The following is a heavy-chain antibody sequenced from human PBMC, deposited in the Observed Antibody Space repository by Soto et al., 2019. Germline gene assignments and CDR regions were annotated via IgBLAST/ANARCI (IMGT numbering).Heavy chain of an antibody. J-gene: IGHJ4*02. Sequence: EMQLVESGGDLVQPGGSLRLSCAASGFTFSTYWMSWARQAPGKGLEWVANIKQDGSEKNYVDSVKGRFTISRDNAKNSLYPQMNSLRAEDTAVYHCVVGGHLDYWGQGTLVTVSS. CDR1: GFTFSTYW. CDR2: IKQDGSEK. CDR3: VVGGHLDY. V-gene: IGHV3-7*02. D-gene: IGHD2-15*01.